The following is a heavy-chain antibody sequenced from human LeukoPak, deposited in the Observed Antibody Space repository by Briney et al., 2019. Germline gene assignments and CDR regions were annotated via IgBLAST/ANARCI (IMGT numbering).Heavy chain of an antibody. V-gene: IGHV4-4*02. J-gene: IGHJ4*02. CDR1: GFTFSSYGM. D-gene: IGHD3-22*01. CDR3: ARVSFRGSSGYYDY. CDR2: IYHSGST. Sequence: NPGGSLRLSCAASGFTFSSYGMSWVRQAPGKGLEWIGEIYHSGSTNYNPSLKSRVTISVDKSKNQFSLKLSSVTAADTAVYYCARVSFRGSSGYYDYWGQGTLVTVSS.